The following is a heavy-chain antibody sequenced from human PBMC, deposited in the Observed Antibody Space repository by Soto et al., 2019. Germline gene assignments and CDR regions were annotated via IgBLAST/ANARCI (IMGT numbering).Heavy chain of an antibody. J-gene: IGHJ4*02. CDR3: VRDTYYYGSGNYYNFDY. V-gene: IGHV3-30-3*01. D-gene: IGHD3-10*01. CDR1: GFIFSAYA. CDR2: ISHDGSKT. Sequence: QVHLVESGGGVVQPGRSLRLSCAASGFIFSAYAMHWVRQAPGKGLEWVAVISHDGSKTYYAASVKGRFTISRVNSNNTLYLQINSLRPEDTAVYFCVRDTYYYGSGNYYNFDYWGQGALVTVSS.